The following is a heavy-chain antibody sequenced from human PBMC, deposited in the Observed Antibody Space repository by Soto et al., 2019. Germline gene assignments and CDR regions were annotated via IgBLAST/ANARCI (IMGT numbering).Heavy chain of an antibody. V-gene: IGHV5-10-1*01. CDR1: GYSFTSYW. J-gene: IGHJ6*02. CDR2: IDPSDSYT. CDR3: ARHPVGATPYGMDV. D-gene: IGHD1-26*01. Sequence: LGESLKISCKGSGYSFTSYWISWVRLMPGKGLEWMGRIDPSDSYTNYSPSSQGHVTISADKPISTAYLQWSSLKASDTAMYYCARHPVGATPYGMDVWGQGTTVTVSS.